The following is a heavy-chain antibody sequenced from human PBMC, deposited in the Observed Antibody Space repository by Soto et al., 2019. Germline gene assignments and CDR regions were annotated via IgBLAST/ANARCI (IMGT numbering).Heavy chain of an antibody. Sequence: ASVKVSCKASGYTFTSYAMHWVRQAPGQRLEWMGWINTDNGDTKYAQTFQGRVTMTTDTSTSTVHMEVRSLRSDDTAVYYCAREGVAPYYYYGMDVWGQGTRVTVSS. J-gene: IGHJ6*02. CDR3: AREGVAPYYYYGMDV. D-gene: IGHD5-12*01. CDR1: GYTFTSYA. V-gene: IGHV1-3*04. CDR2: INTDNGDT.